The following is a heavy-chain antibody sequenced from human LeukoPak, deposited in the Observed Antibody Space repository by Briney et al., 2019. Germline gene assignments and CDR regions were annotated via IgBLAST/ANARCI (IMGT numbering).Heavy chain of an antibody. D-gene: IGHD5-18*01. CDR1: GFTFSSYG. CDR2: IRYDGSIK. Sequence: GGSLRLSCAASGFTFSSYGLHWVRQAPGKGLEWVAFIRYDGSIKYYADSVKGRFSISRDNSKNTLYLQMNSLRAEDTAVYYCAKDKYSPFDYWGQGTLVTVSS. V-gene: IGHV3-30*02. CDR3: AKDKYSPFDY. J-gene: IGHJ4*02.